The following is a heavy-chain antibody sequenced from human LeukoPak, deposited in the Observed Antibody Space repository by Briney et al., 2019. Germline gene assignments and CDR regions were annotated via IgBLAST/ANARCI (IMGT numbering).Heavy chain of an antibody. V-gene: IGHV3-15*01. D-gene: IGHD1-1*01. J-gene: IGHJ4*02. CDR1: GFTFSNVW. Sequence: GGSLRLSCAASGFTFSNVWMSWVRQAPGKGLEWVARIKSKAAGGTTDYAAPVKGRFTISRDDSKNTLYVQINSLTIEDTALYFCTTHDTVNYYFDCWGQGTLVSVSS. CDR2: IKSKAAGGTT. CDR3: TTHDTVNYYFDC.